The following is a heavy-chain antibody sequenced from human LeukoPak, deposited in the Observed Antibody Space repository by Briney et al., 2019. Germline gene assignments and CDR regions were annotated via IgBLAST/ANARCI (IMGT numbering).Heavy chain of an antibody. V-gene: IGHV4-30-2*01. CDR2: IYHSGST. CDR1: GGSISSGGYY. Sequence: SQTLSLTCTVSGGSISSGGYYWSWIRQPPGKGLEWIGYIYHSGSTYYNPSLKSRVTISVDRSKDQFSLKPSSVTAADTAVYYCARERGIAAAGPLDWGQGTLVTVSS. J-gene: IGHJ4*02. CDR3: ARERGIAAAGPLD. D-gene: IGHD6-13*01.